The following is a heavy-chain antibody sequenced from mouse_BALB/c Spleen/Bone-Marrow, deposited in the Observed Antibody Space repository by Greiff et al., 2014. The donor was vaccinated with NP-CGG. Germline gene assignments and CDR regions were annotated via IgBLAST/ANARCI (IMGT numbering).Heavy chain of an antibody. J-gene: IGHJ2*01. Sequence: VQLVESGAGLVKPGASVKLSCKASGYTFTEFIIHWVKQRCGQGLEWIGWFYPGSDSIKYNEKFKDKATLTADISSSTVYMELSRLTSEDSAVYFCARHLYYFDYWGQGTTLTVSS. CDR1: GYTFTEFI. CDR2: FYPGSDSI. CDR3: ARHLYYFDY. V-gene: IGHV1-62-2*01.